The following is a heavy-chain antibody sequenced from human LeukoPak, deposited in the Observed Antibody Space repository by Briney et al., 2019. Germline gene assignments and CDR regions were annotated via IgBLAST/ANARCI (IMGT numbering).Heavy chain of an antibody. CDR1: GYTFTGYY. V-gene: IGHV1-2*02. CDR3: ARASVPPIVVVTAIEDYFDY. Sequence: ASVKVSCKASGYTFTGYYMHWVRLAPGQGLEWMGWINPNSGGTNYAQKFQGRVTMTRDTSISTAYMELSRLRSDDTAVYYCARASVPPIVVVTAIEDYFDYWGQGTLVTVSS. J-gene: IGHJ4*02. D-gene: IGHD2-21*02. CDR2: INPNSGGT.